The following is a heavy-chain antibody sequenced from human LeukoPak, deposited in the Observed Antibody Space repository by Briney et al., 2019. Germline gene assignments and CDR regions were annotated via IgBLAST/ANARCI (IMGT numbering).Heavy chain of an antibody. V-gene: IGHV4-59*01. CDR3: ASSMVRGVTYDY. CDR2: IYYSGST. CDR1: GGSISSYY. J-gene: IGHJ4*02. Sequence: SETLSLTCTVSGGSISSYYWGWIRQPPGKGLEWIGYIYYSGSTNYNPSLKSRVTISVDTSKNQFSLKLSSVTAADTAVYYCASSMVRGVTYDYWGQGTLVTVSS. D-gene: IGHD3-10*01.